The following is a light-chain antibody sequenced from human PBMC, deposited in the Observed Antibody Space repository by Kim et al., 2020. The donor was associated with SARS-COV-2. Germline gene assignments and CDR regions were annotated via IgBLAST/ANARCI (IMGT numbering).Light chain of an antibody. Sequence: SQGQTARMTCSGDVLAKKYTRWFKQKPGQAPVLVIYKDSERPSGIPERFSGSSSGTTVTLTISGAQVEDEADYYCYSAADNNLALVFGGGTQLTVL. J-gene: IGLJ3*02. CDR3: YSAADNNLALV. CDR1: VLAKKY. CDR2: KDS. V-gene: IGLV3-27*01.